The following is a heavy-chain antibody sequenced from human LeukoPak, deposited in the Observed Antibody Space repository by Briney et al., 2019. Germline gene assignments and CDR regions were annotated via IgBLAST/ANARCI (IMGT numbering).Heavy chain of an antibody. CDR3: ARGQLDWFDP. D-gene: IGHD6-6*01. Sequence: SETLSLTCFYGGSFSGYYWSWIRQPPGKGLEWIGEINHSGSTNYNPSLKSRVTISVDTSKNQFSLKLSSVTAADTAVYYCARGQLDWFDPWGQGTLVTVSS. J-gene: IGHJ5*02. CDR1: GGSFSGYY. V-gene: IGHV4-34*01. CDR2: INHSGST.